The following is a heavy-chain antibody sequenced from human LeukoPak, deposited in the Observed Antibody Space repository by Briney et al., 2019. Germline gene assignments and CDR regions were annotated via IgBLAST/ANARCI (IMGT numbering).Heavy chain of an antibody. D-gene: IGHD3-10*01. CDR1: GGSISSSSYY. CDR3: ARVLRNGSGYGSGSYYLGY. Sequence: SETLSLTCTVSGGSISSSSYYWGWIRQPPGKGLEWIGSIYYSGSTYYNPSLKSRVTISVDTSKNQFSLKLSSVTAADTAVYYCARVLRNGSGYGSGSYYLGYWGQGTLVTVSS. CDR2: IYYSGST. V-gene: IGHV4-39*01. J-gene: IGHJ4*02.